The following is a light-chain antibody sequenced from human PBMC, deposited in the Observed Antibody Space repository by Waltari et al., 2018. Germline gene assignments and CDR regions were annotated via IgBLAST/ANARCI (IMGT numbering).Light chain of an antibody. CDR3: FFYMGSGIWV. V-gene: IGLV8-61*01. Sequence: QTVVTQEPSLSVSPGGTVTLTCALSSGSVPPTSYAPWYQQTPGQPPRTLVYKGNSRSSGVPVRFSGSILGNTAALTITGAQADDESHDFCFFYMGSGIWVSGGGTKLTVL. CDR2: KGN. CDR1: SGSVPPTSY. J-gene: IGLJ3*02.